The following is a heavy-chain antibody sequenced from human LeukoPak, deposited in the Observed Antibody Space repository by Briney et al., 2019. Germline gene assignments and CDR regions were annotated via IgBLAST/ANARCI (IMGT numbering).Heavy chain of an antibody. CDR2: ITSGSSYR. J-gene: IGHJ6*03. CDR1: GFTFSSYN. V-gene: IGHV3-21*01. CDR3: ARDPYSGSYGNYYYYFMDV. Sequence: GGSLRLSCAASGFTFSSYNMNWVRQAPGKGLEWVSSITSGSSYRFYADSVKGRFTISRDNAKNSLYLQMNSLRAEDTAVYYCARDPYSGSYGNYYYYFMDVWVKGTTVTISS. D-gene: IGHD1-26*01.